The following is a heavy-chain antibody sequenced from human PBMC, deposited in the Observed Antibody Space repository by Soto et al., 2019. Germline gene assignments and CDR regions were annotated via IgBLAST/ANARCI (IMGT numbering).Heavy chain of an antibody. Sequence: PGESMKISCKASGYSFTTYWIALVRPKPGKGLEWMGIIYPGDSDTRYSPSFQGQVTISADKSISTAYLQWSSLKASDTAMYYCARGFSGFTSSWPYWGQGTLVTVSS. D-gene: IGHD6-13*01. CDR1: GYSFTTYW. CDR2: IYPGDSDT. J-gene: IGHJ4*02. CDR3: ARGFSGFTSSWPY. V-gene: IGHV5-51*01.